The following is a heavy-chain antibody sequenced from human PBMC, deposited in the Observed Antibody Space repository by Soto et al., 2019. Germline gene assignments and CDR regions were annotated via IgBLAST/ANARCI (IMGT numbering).Heavy chain of an antibody. CDR3: AKGRSYYYYYGVDV. V-gene: IGHV3-23*01. CDR2: IIDSGGST. CDR1: GCTFISLG. J-gene: IGHJ6*02. Sequence: GGSMRLSWSAAGCTFISLGMRWIRQAQGKGLEWVSDIIDSGGSTYYADSVKGRFTISRDNSKSTLYLQMNSLRAEDTALYYCAKGRSYYYYYGVDVWGQGTTVTVSS.